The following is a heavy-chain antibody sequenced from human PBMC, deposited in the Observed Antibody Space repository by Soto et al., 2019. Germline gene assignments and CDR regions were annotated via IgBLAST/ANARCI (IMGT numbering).Heavy chain of an antibody. CDR3: ARDPYHVLMVNAPNLYGMDV. Sequence: QVQLVQSGAEVKTPGVSVKVSCKASGYTFATYDISWVRQAPGQGLEWMGRICTYNGNTNYPQSLQGRLTMTTDTSTTTAYMELRSLRSDDTAVYYCARDPYHVLMVNAPNLYGMDVWGQGTTVTVSS. CDR1: GYTFATYD. D-gene: IGHD2-8*01. CDR2: ICTYNGNT. V-gene: IGHV1-18*01. J-gene: IGHJ6*02.